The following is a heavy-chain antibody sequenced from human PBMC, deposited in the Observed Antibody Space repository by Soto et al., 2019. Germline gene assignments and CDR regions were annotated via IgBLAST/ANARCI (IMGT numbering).Heavy chain of an antibody. V-gene: IGHV4-30-4*01. Sequence: QVQLQESGPGLVKPSQTLSLSCTLSGDSFSGADYYWSWIRQPTGKGLEWIGYIFHSGSTSYNPSLKSRINRSPDSSKNQFSLNLRSVTAADTAVYYCARGRGYYDVRSGYHFDLWGQGTLVTVSS. CDR1: GDSFSGADYY. CDR2: IFHSGST. D-gene: IGHD3-3*01. CDR3: ARGRGYYDVRSGYHFDL. J-gene: IGHJ4*02.